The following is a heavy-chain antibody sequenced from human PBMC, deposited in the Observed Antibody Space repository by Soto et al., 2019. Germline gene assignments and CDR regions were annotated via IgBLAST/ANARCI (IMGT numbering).Heavy chain of an antibody. J-gene: IGHJ6*02. CDR2: IKSQGDGGTR. CDR3: TTDLQAYCDGTTCYAGNYYYDDMDV. V-gene: IGHV3-15*01. Sequence: GGSLRLSCAASGFSFRNAWMSWVRQAPGKGLEWVGHIKSQGDGGTRDYAAPVKGRFTISRDDSKNTLFLQMNSLRNEDTAVYFCTTDLQAYCDGTTCYAGNYYYDDMDVWGQGTTVTVSS. CDR1: GFSFRNAW. D-gene: IGHD2-2*01.